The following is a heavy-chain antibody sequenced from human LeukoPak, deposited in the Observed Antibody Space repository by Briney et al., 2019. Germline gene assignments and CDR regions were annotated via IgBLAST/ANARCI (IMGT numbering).Heavy chain of an antibody. CDR2: ISSSSSYI. J-gene: IGHJ4*02. D-gene: IGHD3-22*01. Sequence: KPGGSLRLSCAASGFTFSSYSMNWVRQAPGKGLEWVSSISSSSSYIYYADSVKGRFTISRDNAKNSLYLQMNSLRAEDTAVYYCARGPYSGYYYAYWGQGTLVTVSS. V-gene: IGHV3-21*01. CDR3: ARGPYSGYYYAY. CDR1: GFTFSSYS.